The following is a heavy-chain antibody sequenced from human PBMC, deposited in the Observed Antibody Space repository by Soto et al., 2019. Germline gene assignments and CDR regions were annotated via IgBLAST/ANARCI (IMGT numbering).Heavy chain of an antibody. Sequence: EVQLLESGGGLVQPGGSPRLSCVVSGFTFSSSGMSWVRQAPGKGLEWVSGISDSGSRTYYEDSVKGRFTISRDNSKNTLSLEMNTLRAEDTAVYYCAKDSGWLHHYWGQGTLVTVSS. CDR1: GFTFSSSG. V-gene: IGHV3-23*01. CDR3: AKDSGWLHHY. J-gene: IGHJ4*02. D-gene: IGHD5-12*01. CDR2: ISDSGSRT.